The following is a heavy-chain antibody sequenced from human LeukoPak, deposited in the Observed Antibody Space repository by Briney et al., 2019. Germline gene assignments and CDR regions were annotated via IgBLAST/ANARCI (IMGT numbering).Heavy chain of an antibody. CDR1: GYTFTGYY. D-gene: IGHD2-2*01. Sequence: ASVKVSCKASGYTFTGYYMHWVRQAPGQGLEWMGRINPNSGGTNYAQKFQGRVTITRDTSASTAYMELSSLRSEDTVVYYCARLGYCSSTSCPREDYWGQGTLVTVSS. CDR3: ARLGYCSSTSCPREDY. J-gene: IGHJ4*02. CDR2: INPNSGGT. V-gene: IGHV1-2*01.